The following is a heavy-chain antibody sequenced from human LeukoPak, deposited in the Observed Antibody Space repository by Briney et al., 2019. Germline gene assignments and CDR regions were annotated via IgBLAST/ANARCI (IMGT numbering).Heavy chain of an antibody. Sequence: GGSLRLSCAASGFTFSSYAMSWVRQAPGKGPEWVSAISGSGGSTYYADSVKGRFTISRDNSKNTLYLQMNSLRAEDTAVYYCAKSGNYYGSGSFDYWGQGTLVTVSS. D-gene: IGHD3-10*01. CDR1: GFTFSSYA. V-gene: IGHV3-23*01. CDR3: AKSGNYYGSGSFDY. CDR2: ISGSGGST. J-gene: IGHJ4*02.